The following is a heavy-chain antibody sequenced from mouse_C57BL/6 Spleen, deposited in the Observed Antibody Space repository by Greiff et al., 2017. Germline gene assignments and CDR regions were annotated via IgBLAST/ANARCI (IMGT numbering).Heavy chain of an antibody. J-gene: IGHJ1*03. CDR1: GFTFSSYA. V-gene: IGHV5-4*01. Sequence: EVQLMESGGGLVKPGGSLKLSCAASGFTFSSYAMSWVRQTPEKRLEWVATISDGGSYTYYPDNVKGRFTISRDNAKNNLYLQMSHLKSEDTAMYYCARDISPWYFDVWGTGTTVTVSS. CDR2: ISDGGSYT. CDR3: ARDISPWYFDV.